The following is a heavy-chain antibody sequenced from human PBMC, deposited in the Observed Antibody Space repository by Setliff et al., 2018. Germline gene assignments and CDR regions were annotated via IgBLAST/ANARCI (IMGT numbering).Heavy chain of an antibody. D-gene: IGHD2-15*01. V-gene: IGHV1-18*01. J-gene: IGHJ3*01. CDR2: ISAHNGDT. CDR3: AISTLSICSGGSCPNAFDV. Sequence: ASVKVSCKTSGYTFNNYGITWVRQAPGQGLEWMGWISAHNGDTNYTQKFLDRVTMTTNPSTATAYMELRGLRPDDTAVYYCAISTLSICSGGSCPNAFDVWGRGTMVT. CDR1: GYTFNNYG.